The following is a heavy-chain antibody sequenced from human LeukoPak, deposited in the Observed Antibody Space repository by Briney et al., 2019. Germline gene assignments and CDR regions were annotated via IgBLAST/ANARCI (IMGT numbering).Heavy chain of an antibody. CDR1: GGSISSYY. Sequence: SETLSLTCTVSGGSISSYYWSWIRQSPGKGLEWIGYISYSGSTEYNPSLKSRVTISFDTSKNQFSVRLRSVTAADTAVYYCAREARLHSGSYSNDAFDIWGQGTMVTVSS. CDR3: AREARLHSGSYSNDAFDI. V-gene: IGHV4-59*01. CDR2: ISYSGST. D-gene: IGHD1-26*01. J-gene: IGHJ3*02.